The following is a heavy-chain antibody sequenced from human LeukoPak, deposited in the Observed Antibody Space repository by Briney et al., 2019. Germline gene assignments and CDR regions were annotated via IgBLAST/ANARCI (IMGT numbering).Heavy chain of an antibody. J-gene: IGHJ3*01. D-gene: IGHD5-24*01. V-gene: IGHV6-1*01. Sequence: SQTLSLTCVISGDSVVSNSTACNWIRQSPSRGLEWLGRTYYRSKWYTDYAVSVKSRITINPDTSKNQFSLQLNSVTPEDTAVYYCARGGQGDGYSADEAFDLWGQGTMVTVS. CDR3: ARGGQGDGYSADEAFDL. CDR2: TYYRSKWYT. CDR1: GDSVVSNSTA.